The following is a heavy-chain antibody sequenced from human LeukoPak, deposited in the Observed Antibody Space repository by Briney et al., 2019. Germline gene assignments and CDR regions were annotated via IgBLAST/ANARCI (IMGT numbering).Heavy chain of an antibody. J-gene: IGHJ4*02. CDR1: GGSISSSSYY. Sequence: KPSETLSLTCTVSGGSISSSSYYWGWIRQPPGKGLEWIGSIYYSGSTYYNPSLTSRVTISVDTSKNQFSRKLSSVTAADTAVYYCARHSRGIADYWGQGTLVTVSS. V-gene: IGHV4-39*01. CDR2: IYYSGST. D-gene: IGHD6-13*01. CDR3: ARHSRGIADY.